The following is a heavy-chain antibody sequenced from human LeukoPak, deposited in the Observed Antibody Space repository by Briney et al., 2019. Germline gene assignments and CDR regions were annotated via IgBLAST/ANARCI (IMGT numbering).Heavy chain of an antibody. CDR2: IIPILGIA. CDR3: ARNQQWPPHSDI. J-gene: IGHJ3*02. V-gene: IGHV1-69*04. Sequence: GSSVKVSCKASGGTFSSYAISWVRQAPGQGLEWMGRIIPILGIANYAQKFQGRVTITADKSTSTAYMELSSLRSEDTAVYYCARNQQWPPHSDIWGQGTMVTVSS. D-gene: IGHD6-19*01. CDR1: GGTFSSYA.